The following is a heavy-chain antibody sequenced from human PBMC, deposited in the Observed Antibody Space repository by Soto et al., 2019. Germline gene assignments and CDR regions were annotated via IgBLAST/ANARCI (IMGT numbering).Heavy chain of an antibody. CDR3: ARTRVFTSTTGYYYYMDV. CDR2: IFSNDEK. V-gene: IGHV2-26*01. CDR1: GFSLSNARMG. D-gene: IGHD1-1*01. J-gene: IGHJ6*03. Sequence: QVTLKESGPVLVKPTETLTLTCTVSGFSLSNARMGVSWIRQPPGKALEWLAHIFSNDEKSYSTSLKSRLTIAKDTSKSQVVLTMTNMDPVDTATYYCARTRVFTSTTGYYYYMDVWGKGTTVTVSS.